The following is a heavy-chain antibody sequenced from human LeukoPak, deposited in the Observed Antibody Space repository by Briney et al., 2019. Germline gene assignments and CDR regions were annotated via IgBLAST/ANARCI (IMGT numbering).Heavy chain of an antibody. V-gene: IGHV3-48*03. J-gene: IGHJ4*02. CDR1: GFTFSSYE. CDR2: ISSSGSTI. D-gene: IGHD5-12*01. CDR3: ARGPSGYHNT. Sequence: GGSLRLSCAASGFTFSSYEMNWVRQAPGKGLEWVSYISSSGSTIYYADSVKGGFTISRDNSKNTLYLQMNSLRAEDTAVYYCARGPSGYHNTGGQGTLVTVSS.